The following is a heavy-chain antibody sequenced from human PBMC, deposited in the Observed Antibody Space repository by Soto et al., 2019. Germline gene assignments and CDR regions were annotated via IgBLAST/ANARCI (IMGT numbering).Heavy chain of an antibody. CDR3: ATGTDFGWLETPNHALDI. J-gene: IGHJ3*02. CDR2: INSAGSII. Sequence: EVQLVQSGGALVQPGGSLRLSCAASGFTPSRLSMNWVRQAPGKGLEWISYINSAGSIIYYADSVKGRFTISRDNAKNSLYLQMNSLSAQDTAVYYGATGTDFGWLETPNHALDIWGQGTMVTVSS. D-gene: IGHD3-9*01. CDR1: GFTPSRLS. V-gene: IGHV3-48*01.